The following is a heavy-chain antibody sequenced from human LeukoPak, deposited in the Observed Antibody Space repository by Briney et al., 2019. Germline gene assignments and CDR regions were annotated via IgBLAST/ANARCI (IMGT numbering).Heavy chain of an antibody. V-gene: IGHV4-59*01. CDR2: VYNSEYT. J-gene: IGHJ4*02. CDR1: GGSFTGYY. CDR3: ARTHGSSGYYVFDY. D-gene: IGHD2-15*01. Sequence: PSETLSLTCTVSGGSFTGYYWTWIRQPPGEGLEWIGYVYNSEYTKYNPSLKSRVTISPDTSKSQFSLKLSSVTAADTAAYYCARTHGSSGYYVFDYWGQGTLVTVSS.